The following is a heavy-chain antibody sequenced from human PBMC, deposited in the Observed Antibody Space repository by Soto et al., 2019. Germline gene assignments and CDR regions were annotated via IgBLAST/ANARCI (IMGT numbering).Heavy chain of an antibody. CDR2: ISSSGSTI. CDR1: GFTFSSYE. V-gene: IGHV3-48*03. Sequence: EVQLVESGGGLVQPGGSLRLSCAASGFTFSSYEMNWVRQAPGKGLEWVSYISSSGSTIYYADSVKGRFTISRDNAKNSLYLQMNSLRAEDTAVYYCARLYSGSLGGWFDPWGQGTLVTVSS. D-gene: IGHD1-26*01. J-gene: IGHJ5*02. CDR3: ARLYSGSLGGWFDP.